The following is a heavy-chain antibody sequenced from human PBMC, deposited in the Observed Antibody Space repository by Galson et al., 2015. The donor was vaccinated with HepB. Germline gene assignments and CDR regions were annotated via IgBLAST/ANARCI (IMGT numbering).Heavy chain of an antibody. CDR1: GFTFSSYG. CDR3: ARQPGGWTDAFDI. Sequence: SLRLSCAASGFTFSSYGMHWVRQAPGKGLEWVAVIWYDGSNKYYADSVKGRFTISRDNSKNTLYLQMNSLRAEDPAVYYCARQPGGWTDAFDIWGQGTMVTVSS. CDR2: IWYDGSNK. J-gene: IGHJ3*02. D-gene: IGHD6-19*01. V-gene: IGHV3-33*01.